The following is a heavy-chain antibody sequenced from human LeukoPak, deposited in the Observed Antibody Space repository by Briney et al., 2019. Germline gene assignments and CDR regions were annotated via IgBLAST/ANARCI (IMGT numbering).Heavy chain of an antibody. J-gene: IGHJ4*02. Sequence: ASVKVSCKASGYTFTGYYMHWVRQAPGQGLEWMGWINPNSGGTNYAQKFQGRVTMTRDTSISTAYMELSRLRSDNTAVYYCAREYYYDSSGYYPLGYWGQGTLVTVSS. CDR3: AREYYYDSSGYYPLGY. CDR1: GYTFTGYY. CDR2: INPNSGGT. D-gene: IGHD3-22*01. V-gene: IGHV1-2*02.